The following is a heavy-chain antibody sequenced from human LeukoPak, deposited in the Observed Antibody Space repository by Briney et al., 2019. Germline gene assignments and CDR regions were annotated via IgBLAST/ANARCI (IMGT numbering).Heavy chain of an antibody. CDR2: MNPNSGNT. J-gene: IGHJ6*02. D-gene: IGHD6-19*01. CDR1: GYTFTSYD. Sequence: ASVKVSCKASGYTFTSYDINWVRQATGQGLQRMGWMNPNSGNTGYAQKFQGRVTMTRNTSISTAYMELSSLRSEDTAVYYCARDPYSSGWYYYYGMDVWGQGTTVTVSS. CDR3: ARDPYSSGWYYYYGMDV. V-gene: IGHV1-8*01.